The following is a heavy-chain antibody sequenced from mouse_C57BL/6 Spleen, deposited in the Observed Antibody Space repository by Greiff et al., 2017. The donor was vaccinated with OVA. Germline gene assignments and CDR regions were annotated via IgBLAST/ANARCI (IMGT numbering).Heavy chain of an antibody. CDR1: GYTFTSYW. J-gene: IGHJ1*03. CDR3: ARGEVAHWYFDV. Sequence: DVKLQESGTVLARPGASVKMSCKTSGYTFTSYWMHWVKQRPGQGLEWIGAIYPGNSDTSYNQKFKGKAKLTAVTSASTAYMELSSLTNEDSAVYYCARGEVAHWYFDVWGTGTTVTVSS. V-gene: IGHV1-5*01. D-gene: IGHD1-1*02. CDR2: IYPGNSDT.